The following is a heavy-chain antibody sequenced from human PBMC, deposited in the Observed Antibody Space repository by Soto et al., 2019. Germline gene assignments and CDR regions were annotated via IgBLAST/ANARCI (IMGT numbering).Heavy chain of an antibody. Sequence: SETLSLTCTVSGGSISTGDHYWSWIRQPPGKCLEWIAYIYYSGTTYYTPSLESRVTMSVDTSKTQFSLKLSSVTATDTAVYYCATYYDSSGPTFDYWGQGTLVTVSS. V-gene: IGHV4-30-4*01. CDR1: GGSISTGDHY. D-gene: IGHD3-22*01. CDR3: ATYYDSSGPTFDY. CDR2: IYYSGTT. J-gene: IGHJ4*02.